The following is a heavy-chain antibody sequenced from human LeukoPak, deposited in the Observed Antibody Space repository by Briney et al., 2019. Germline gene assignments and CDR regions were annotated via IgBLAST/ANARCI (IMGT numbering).Heavy chain of an antibody. D-gene: IGHD2-21*02. CDR3: VRDRDWAFDY. J-gene: IGHJ4*02. Sequence: GGSLRLSCGASGFTFTYYGMHWVRQAPGKGLEWVTFVRSDGSDKYYADSVKGRFTFSRDNSKNTVYLQMNSLRPEDTAVYYCVRDRDWAFDYWGQGSLVTVSS. CDR1: GFTFTYYG. V-gene: IGHV3-30*02. CDR2: VRSDGSDK.